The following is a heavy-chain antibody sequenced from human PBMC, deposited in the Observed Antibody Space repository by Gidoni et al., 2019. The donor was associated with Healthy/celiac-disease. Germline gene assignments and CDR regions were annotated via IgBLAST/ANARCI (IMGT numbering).Heavy chain of an antibody. Sequence: EVQLVESGGVVVQPGGSLRLSCAASGFNFDVYTMHWGRQAPGKGLEWVSLISWDGGTKYYADAVRGRFTISRDNRKNSLYLQMKSLKIEDTALYYCATAMEPNAFDIWGQGTMVTVSS. CDR3: ATAMEPNAFDI. J-gene: IGHJ3*02. V-gene: IGHV3-43*01. CDR1: GFNFDVYT. CDR2: ISWDGGTK. D-gene: IGHD1-26*01.